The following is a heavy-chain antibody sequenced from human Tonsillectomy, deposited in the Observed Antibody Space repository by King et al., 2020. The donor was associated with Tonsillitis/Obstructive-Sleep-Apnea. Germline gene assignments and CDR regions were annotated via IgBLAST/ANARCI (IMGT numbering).Heavy chain of an antibody. Sequence: VQPQQWGAGLLKPSETLSLTCAVSGGSFSGFYWSWIRQPPGKGLEWIGEIDHSGSTNYNPSLKSRVTISVDTSKNQFSLKLSSVTAADTAVYYCAREGSQNGFDIWGQGTMVTVSS. CDR1: GGSFSGFY. J-gene: IGHJ3*02. CDR3: AREGSQNGFDI. V-gene: IGHV4-34*01. CDR2: IDHSGST.